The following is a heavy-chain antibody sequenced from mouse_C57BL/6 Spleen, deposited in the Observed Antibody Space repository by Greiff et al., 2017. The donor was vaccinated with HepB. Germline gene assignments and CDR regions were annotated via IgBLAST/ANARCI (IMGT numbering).Heavy chain of an antibody. CDR1: GYTFTSYW. CDR3: ARGEYYGSSSAWFAY. J-gene: IGHJ3*01. V-gene: IGHV1-50*01. CDR2: IDPSDSYT. D-gene: IGHD1-1*01. Sequence: VQLQQSGAELVKPGASVKLSCKASGYTFTSYWMQWVKQRPGQGLEWIGEIDPSDSYTNYNQKFKGKATLTVDTSSSTAYMQLSSLTSEDSAVYYCARGEYYGSSSAWFAYWGQGTLVTVSA.